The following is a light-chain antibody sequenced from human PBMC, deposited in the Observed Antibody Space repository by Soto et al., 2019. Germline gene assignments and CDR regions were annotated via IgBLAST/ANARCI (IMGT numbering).Light chain of an antibody. Sequence: QSALTQPASVSGSPGQSITISCTGTSSDVGLYDYVSWYQQHPGKAPQLMIYAVSNRPSGVSNRFSASKSGNTASLFISGLQAEDEADYYCSAYTSDTSYVFGSGTKGPVL. CDR3: SAYTSDTSYV. CDR1: SSDVGLYDY. V-gene: IGLV2-14*01. J-gene: IGLJ1*01. CDR2: AVS.